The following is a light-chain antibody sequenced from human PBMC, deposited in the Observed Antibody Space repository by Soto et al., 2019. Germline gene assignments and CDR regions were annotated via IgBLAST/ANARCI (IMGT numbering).Light chain of an antibody. CDR3: QYYGSPRGT. CDR2: AAS. V-gene: IGKV3-20*01. Sequence: EIVLTQSPGTLSLSPGEGVALYCRASQSIDNRDLAWYQQKPGQAPRLLVYAASRRATGIPVRFSGSGSGTDFTLIISRLETEDFEIYYCQYYGSPRGTFGQGTKV. CDR1: QSIDNRD. J-gene: IGKJ1*01.